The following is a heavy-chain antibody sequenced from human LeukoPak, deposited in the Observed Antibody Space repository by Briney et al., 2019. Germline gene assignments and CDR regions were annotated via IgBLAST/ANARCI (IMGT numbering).Heavy chain of an antibody. CDR2: FYYGGST. Sequence: SETLFLTCTVSGDSISSSSYYWGWIRQPPGKGLEWIGTFYYGGSTYHNPSLKSRVTISVDTSKNQFSLKLSSVTAADTALYYCASGGEQLWPYEPFSSWGQGTLVTVSS. CDR3: ASGGEQLWPYEPFSS. J-gene: IGHJ5*02. V-gene: IGHV4-39*01. CDR1: GDSISSSSYY. D-gene: IGHD5-18*01.